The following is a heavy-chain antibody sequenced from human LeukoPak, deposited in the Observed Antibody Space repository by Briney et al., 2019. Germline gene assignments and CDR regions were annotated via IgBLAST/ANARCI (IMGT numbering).Heavy chain of an antibody. CDR2: ISYDGSNK. J-gene: IGHJ5*02. Sequence: GGFLRLSCAASGFTFSTYAMHWVRQAPGKGLEWVAFISYDGSNKYYADSVKGRFTISRDNSKNTLYLQVNSLRAEDTAVYYRARDVYFDSGSRIENWFDPWGQGTLVTVSS. CDR1: GFTFSTYA. V-gene: IGHV3-30-3*01. CDR3: ARDVYFDSGSRIENWFDP. D-gene: IGHD3-10*01.